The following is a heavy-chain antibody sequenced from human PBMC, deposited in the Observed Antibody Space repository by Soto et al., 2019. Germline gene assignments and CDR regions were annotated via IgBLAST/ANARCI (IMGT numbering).Heavy chain of an antibody. Sequence: GGSLRLSCAASVFNFNSNAMHLVRQAPGNGLEWVAVIALDGSNRFYGDSVKGRVTISRDNPENTLDLKMNSLRAEATALYYCARDHDSSRWYRYLDYWAQGTLVTVSS. J-gene: IGHJ4*02. CDR2: IALDGSNR. CDR3: ARDHDSSRWYRYLDY. D-gene: IGHD6-13*01. CDR1: VFNFNSNA. V-gene: IGHV3-33*01.